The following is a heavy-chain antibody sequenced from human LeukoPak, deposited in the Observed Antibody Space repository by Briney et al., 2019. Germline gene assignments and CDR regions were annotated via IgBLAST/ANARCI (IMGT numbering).Heavy chain of an antibody. D-gene: IGHD1-26*01. J-gene: IGHJ4*02. CDR2: IYYSGST. V-gene: IGHV4-59*01. CDR3: ARDLFVGAAQI. Sequence: SETLSLTCTVSGGSISSYYWSWIRQFPAKGLEWIGYIYYSGSTNYNPSLKSRVTMSLYTSKNQFSLKLSSVTAADTALYYCARDLFVGAAQIWGQGTLVTVSS. CDR1: GGSISSYY.